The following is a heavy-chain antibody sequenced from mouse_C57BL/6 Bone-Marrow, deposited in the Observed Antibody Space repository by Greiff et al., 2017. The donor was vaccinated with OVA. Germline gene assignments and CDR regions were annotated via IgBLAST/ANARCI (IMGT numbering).Heavy chain of an antibody. CDR1: GYTFTSYW. CDR3: ANYDYFDY. D-gene: IGHD2-4*01. Sequence: QVQLQQPGAELVRPGTSVKLSCKASGYTFTSYWMHWVKQRPGQGLEWIGVIDPSDSYTNYNQKFKGKATLTVDTSSSTAYMQLSSLTSEDSAVYYCANYDYFDYWGQGTTLTGSS. CDR2: IDPSDSYT. J-gene: IGHJ2*01. V-gene: IGHV1-59*01.